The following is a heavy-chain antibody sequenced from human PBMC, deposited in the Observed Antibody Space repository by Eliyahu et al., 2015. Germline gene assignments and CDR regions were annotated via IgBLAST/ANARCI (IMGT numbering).Heavy chain of an antibody. V-gene: IGHV3-30*18. J-gene: IGHJ6*02. CDR1: GFXFSSSG. CDR3: AKGDIVEFGYYYGMDV. D-gene: IGHD2-21*01. Sequence: QVQLVESGGGVVQPGRSLRXSCAASGFXFSSSGMHWVRQAPGKGLEWVAVISYDGSNKYYADSVKGRFTISRDNSKNTLYLQMNSLRAEDTAVYYCAKGDIVEFGYYYGMDVWGQGTTVTVSS. CDR2: ISYDGSNK.